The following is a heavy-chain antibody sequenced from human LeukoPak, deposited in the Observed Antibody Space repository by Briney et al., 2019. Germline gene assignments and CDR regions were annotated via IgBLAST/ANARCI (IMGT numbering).Heavy chain of an antibody. CDR1: GFTVSGNY. D-gene: IGHD3-22*01. V-gene: IGHV3-53*01. J-gene: IGHJ4*02. Sequence: GGSLRLSCAASGFTVSGNYMSWVRQAPGKGLEWVSIIYSGGSTYYADSVKGRFTISRDNSKNTLYLQRNSLRAEDTAVYYCARGSDYYDSSGYTYFGFDYWGQGTLVTVSS. CDR3: ARGSDYYDSSGYTYFGFDY. CDR2: IYSGGST.